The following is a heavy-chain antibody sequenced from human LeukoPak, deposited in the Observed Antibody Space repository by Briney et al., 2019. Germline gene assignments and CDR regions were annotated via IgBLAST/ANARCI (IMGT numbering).Heavy chain of an antibody. D-gene: IGHD2-8*01. CDR3: ARGGLGYCANGVCYNDPFDI. J-gene: IGHJ3*02. Sequence: GGSLRLSCAASGFTFSSYTMNWVRQAPGKGLEWVSSISSTRYYIHDADSLKGRVTISRDNAKNSLYLQMNSLRAEDTAVYYCARGGLGYCANGVCYNDPFDIWGQGTVVTVSS. CDR1: GFTFSSYT. V-gene: IGHV3-21*01. CDR2: ISSTRYYI.